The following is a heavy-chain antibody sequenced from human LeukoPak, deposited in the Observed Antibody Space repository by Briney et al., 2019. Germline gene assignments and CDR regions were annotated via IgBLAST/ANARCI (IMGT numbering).Heavy chain of an antibody. CDR3: ARAARAAAGTGVGYYYMDV. CDR1: GFTFSSYA. CDR2: TSYDGSNK. J-gene: IGHJ6*03. Sequence: GGSLRLSCAASGFTFSSYAMHWVRQAPGKGLEWVAVTSYDGSNKYYADSVKGRFTISRDNSKNTLYLQMNSLRAEDTAVYYCARAARAAAGTGVGYYYMDVWGKGTTVTVSS. V-gene: IGHV3-30*01. D-gene: IGHD6-13*01.